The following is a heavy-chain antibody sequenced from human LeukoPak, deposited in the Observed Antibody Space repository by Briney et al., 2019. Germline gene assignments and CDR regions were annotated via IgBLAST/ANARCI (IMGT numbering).Heavy chain of an antibody. CDR2: IYYSGST. V-gene: IGHV4-59*01. Sequence: SETLSLTCTVSGGSISSYYWSWIRQPPGKGLEWIGYIYYSGSTNYNPSLKSRVTMSVDTSKNQFSLKLSSVTAADTAVYYCARDKDYFDSGGAFDIWGQGTMVTVSS. CDR3: ARDKDYFDSGGAFDI. CDR1: GGSISSYY. J-gene: IGHJ3*02. D-gene: IGHD3-22*01.